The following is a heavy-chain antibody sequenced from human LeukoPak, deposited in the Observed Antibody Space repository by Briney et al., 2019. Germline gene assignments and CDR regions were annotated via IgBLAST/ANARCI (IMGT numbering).Heavy chain of an antibody. V-gene: IGHV4-30-4*01. CDR3: ARAAAGTNSWYYFDY. Sequence: ASGTLSLTCTVSGDSISSGDNYWSWIRQPPGKGLEWIGYIHYSGSTYYNPSLKSRVIISGDMSKNQFSLTLNSLTAADSAMYYCARAAAGTNSWYYFDYWGQGTPVTVSS. D-gene: IGHD6-19*01. CDR2: IHYSGST. J-gene: IGHJ4*02. CDR1: GDSISSGDNY.